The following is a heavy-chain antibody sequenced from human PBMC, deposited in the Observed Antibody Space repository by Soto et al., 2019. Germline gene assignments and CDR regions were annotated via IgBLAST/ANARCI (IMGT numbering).Heavy chain of an antibody. J-gene: IGHJ6*02. D-gene: IGHD3-9*01. CDR1: GFLFNTYA. CDR3: ARPGSGYDVLTGQYFYYFHTVDV. Sequence: QVQLVDSGGGVVQPGGSLRLSCTASGFLFNTYAMHWVRQPPGKGLEWVAVISYDARNTYYTDSVKSRFTISRDNSKNALYLQMDSLRREDTAVYYCARPGSGYDVLTGQYFYYFHTVDVWGQGTTVTVSS. CDR2: ISYDARNT. V-gene: IGHV3-30*04.